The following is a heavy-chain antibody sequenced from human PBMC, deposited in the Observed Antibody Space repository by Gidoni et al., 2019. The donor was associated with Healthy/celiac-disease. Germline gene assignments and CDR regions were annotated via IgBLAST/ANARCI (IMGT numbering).Heavy chain of an antibody. V-gene: IGHV1-69*01. CDR3: ARDRYGSSTSCYRAPKEKNWFDP. J-gene: IGHJ5*02. D-gene: IGHD2-2*01. CDR1: GCPFSRYA. CDR2: ISPIFGTA. Sequence: QVQLVQSGAEVKQPGSSVKVSCKASGCPFSRYAISWVRQAPGQGLEWRGGISPIFGTANYAQKFQGRVTITADESTSTAYMELSSLRSEDTAVYYWARDRYGSSTSCYRAPKEKNWFDPWGQGTLVTVSS.